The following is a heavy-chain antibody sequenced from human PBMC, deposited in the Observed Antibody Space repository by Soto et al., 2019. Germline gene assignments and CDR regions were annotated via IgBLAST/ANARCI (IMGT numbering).Heavy chain of an antibody. CDR3: ARSGYDLFDY. V-gene: IGHV4-34*01. CDR2: INHSGST. Sequence: PSETLSLTCAVYGGSFSGYYWSWIRQPPGKGLEWIGEINHSGSTNYNPSLKGRVTISVDTSKNQFSLKLSSVTAADTAVYYCARSGYDLFDYWGQGTLVTVSS. D-gene: IGHD5-12*01. CDR1: GGSFSGYY. J-gene: IGHJ4*02.